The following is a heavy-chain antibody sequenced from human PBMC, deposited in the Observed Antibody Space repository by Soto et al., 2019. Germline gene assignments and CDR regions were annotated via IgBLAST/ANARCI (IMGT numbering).Heavy chain of an antibody. CDR1: GRIFTSYT. V-gene: IGHV3-23*01. D-gene: IGHD6-25*01. Sequence: GGSLGPSCAASGRIFTSYTMGWVRQTPGKGLEWVSAIRTRGETTYHADSVKGRVIIARANSKTTVYLHMNSLRAEDAAIYYCAKFFVATGGSGGWPWHFDSWGQGALVTVSS. CDR3: AKFFVATGGSGGWPWHFDS. J-gene: IGHJ4*02. CDR2: IRTRGETT.